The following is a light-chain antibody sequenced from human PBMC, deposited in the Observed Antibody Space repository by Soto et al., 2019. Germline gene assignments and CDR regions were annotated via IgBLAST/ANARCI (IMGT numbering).Light chain of an antibody. V-gene: IGLV2-14*01. Sequence: QSALTQPASVSGSPGQSITISCTGTSSDVGGYNYVSWYQQHPGKAPKLMIYDVSNRPSGVSNRFSGSKSGNTASLTISGLQAEDEADYYCSSYTSSSSVVFGGGTPLTV. CDR3: SSYTSSSSVV. J-gene: IGLJ2*01. CDR1: SSDVGGYNY. CDR2: DVS.